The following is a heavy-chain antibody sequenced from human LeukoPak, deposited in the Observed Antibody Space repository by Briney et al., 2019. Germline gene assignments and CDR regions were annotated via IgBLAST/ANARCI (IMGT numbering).Heavy chain of an antibody. CDR2: IKQDGSEK. CDR3: ARDPPERYDILTGYYYLDY. D-gene: IGHD3-9*01. Sequence: GGSLRLSCAASGFTFSSYWMSWVRQAPGKGLEWVANIKQDGSEKYYVASVKGRFTISRDNAKNSLYLQMNSLRAEDTAVYYCARDPPERYDILTGYYYLDYWGQGTLVTVSS. J-gene: IGHJ4*02. CDR1: GFTFSSYW. V-gene: IGHV3-7*01.